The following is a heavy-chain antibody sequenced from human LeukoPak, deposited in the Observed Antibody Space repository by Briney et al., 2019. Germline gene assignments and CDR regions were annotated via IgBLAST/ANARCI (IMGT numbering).Heavy chain of an antibody. D-gene: IGHD3-22*01. V-gene: IGHV3-11*04. CDR2: ISSGGDTI. CDR3: VRGDYYDISGYYSVDY. J-gene: IGHJ4*02. CDR1: GFTFSYYY. Sequence: GGSLRLSCAASGFTFSYYYMSWIRQAPGKGLDWVSYISSGGDTIYYADSVRGRFTVSRDNAKNSVYLQMNTLRAEDTAVYYCVRGDYYDISGYYSVDYWGQGTLVTVSS.